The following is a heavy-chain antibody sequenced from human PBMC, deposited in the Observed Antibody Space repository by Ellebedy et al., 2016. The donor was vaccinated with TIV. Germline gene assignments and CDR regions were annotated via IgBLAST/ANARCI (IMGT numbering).Heavy chain of an antibody. CDR1: GYRFTGNY. CDR2: IDPDSGVT. V-gene: IGHV1-2*02. D-gene: IGHD1-14*01. Sequence: ASVKVSXXASGYRFTGNYIHWVRQAPGRGLEWMGWIDPDSGVTSPSLQDRVTMTRDTSITTAYSELNRLKSDDTAVYYCARMPSGLGTTTDWGQGTLVAVSS. CDR3: ARMPSGLGTTTD. J-gene: IGHJ4*02.